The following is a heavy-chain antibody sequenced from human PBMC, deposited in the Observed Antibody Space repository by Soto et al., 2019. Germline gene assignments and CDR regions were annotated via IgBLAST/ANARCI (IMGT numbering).Heavy chain of an antibody. CDR3: ARDGSKYNLNYLSPYCYYGMDV. V-gene: IGHV3-30-3*01. CDR2: ISYDGSNK. Sequence: PVGSLRLSCAASGFTFSSYAMHWVRQAPGKGLEWVAVISYDGSNKYYADSVKGRFTISRDNSKNTLYLQMNSLRAEDTAVYYCARDGSKYNLNYLSPYCYYGMDVWGQGTTVTVYS. J-gene: IGHJ6*02. D-gene: IGHD1-7*01. CDR1: GFTFSSYA.